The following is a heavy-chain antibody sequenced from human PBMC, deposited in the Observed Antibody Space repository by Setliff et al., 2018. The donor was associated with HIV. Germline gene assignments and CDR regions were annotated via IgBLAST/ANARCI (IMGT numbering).Heavy chain of an antibody. J-gene: IGHJ4*02. CDR3: ARGEFYCGTDCYWSSFDY. V-gene: IGHV4-39*07. CDR2: VYSSGST. CDR1: GGSIGIRSYF. Sequence: SETLSLTCTVSGGSIGIRSYFWGWIRQPPGKGLEWIGSVYSSGSTYYNPSLRSRVTISVDTSKNHFSLRLSSVTAADTAVYYCARGEFYCGTDCYWSSFDYWGQGILVTVSS. D-gene: IGHD2-21*02.